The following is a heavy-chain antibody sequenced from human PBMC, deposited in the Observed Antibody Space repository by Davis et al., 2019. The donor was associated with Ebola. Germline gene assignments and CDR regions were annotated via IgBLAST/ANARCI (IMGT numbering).Heavy chain of an antibody. V-gene: IGHV3-9*03. J-gene: IGHJ4*02. Sequence: PGGSLRLSCAASGFTFDDYAMHWVRQAPGKGLEWVSGISWNSGSIGYADSVKGRFTISRDNAKNSLYLQMNSLRAEDMALYYCAKGSGGSCYSGDFNYWGQGTLVTVSS. D-gene: IGHD2-15*01. CDR1: GFTFDDYA. CDR3: AKGSGGSCYSGDFNY. CDR2: ISWNSGSI.